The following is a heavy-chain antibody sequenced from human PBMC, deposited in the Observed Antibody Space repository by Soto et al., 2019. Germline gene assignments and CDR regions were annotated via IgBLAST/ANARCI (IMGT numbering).Heavy chain of an antibody. Sequence: SLRLSCESSGLVFSSFWMSWVRQAPGKGLEWVAHIKQDGSEKYYVDSVKGRFTISRDNPKSSLYLQMNNLRAEDTAVYYCARGHKGLEVWGQGTTVTVSS. CDR1: GLVFSSFW. CDR2: IKQDGSEK. J-gene: IGHJ6*02. CDR3: ARGHKGLEV. V-gene: IGHV3-7*04.